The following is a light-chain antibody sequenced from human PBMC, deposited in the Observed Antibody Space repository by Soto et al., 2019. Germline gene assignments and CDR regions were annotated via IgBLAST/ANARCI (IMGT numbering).Light chain of an antibody. J-gene: IGKJ1*01. Sequence: EIVLTQSPGTLSLSPGERATLSCRASQSVSSYLAWYQQKPGQAPRLLIFGASTRATGIPDRFSGSGSGTDCTLTISRLEPEDFAVYYCQQYGTSRTFGQGTKVEIK. CDR2: GAS. CDR3: QQYGTSRT. CDR1: QSVSSY. V-gene: IGKV3-20*01.